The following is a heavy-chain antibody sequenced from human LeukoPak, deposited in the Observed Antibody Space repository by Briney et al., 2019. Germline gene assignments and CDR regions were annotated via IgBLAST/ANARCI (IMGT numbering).Heavy chain of an antibody. V-gene: IGHV4-39*01. D-gene: IGHD3-3*01. CDR3: AKSHLGVPHDE. Sequence: SETLSLNCSVSGVSITTVSSYWGWIRQSPGKGLELLPTIHSTEYTYYTPSLGSRVTISLDASRNQISLKLRPVTAADTAVYFCAKSHLGVPHDEWGQGTLVSVS. CDR1: GVSITTVSSY. J-gene: IGHJ4*02. CDR2: IHSTEYT.